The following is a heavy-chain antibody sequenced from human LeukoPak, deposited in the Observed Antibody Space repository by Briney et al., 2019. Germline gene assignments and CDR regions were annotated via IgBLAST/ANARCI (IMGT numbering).Heavy chain of an antibody. Sequence: PGGSLRLSCAASGFTFSDHYMDWVRQAPGKGLEWVGRIRNKASTYTTQYAPSVKGRFTISRDDSKNSLYLQMNSLKTEDTAMYYCARGGSDYTNYYFDYWGQGTLVTVSS. D-gene: IGHD4-11*01. CDR2: IRNKASTYTT. V-gene: IGHV3-72*01. J-gene: IGHJ4*02. CDR1: GFTFSDHY. CDR3: ARGGSDYTNYYFDY.